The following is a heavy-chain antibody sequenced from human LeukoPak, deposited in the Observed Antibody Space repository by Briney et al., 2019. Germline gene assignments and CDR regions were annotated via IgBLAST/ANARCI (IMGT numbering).Heavy chain of an antibody. J-gene: IGHJ6*02. CDR3: ARNNLEREFWIRVNYGMDV. CDR2: IYYSGST. CDR1: GGSISSGDYY. D-gene: IGHD3-3*01. V-gene: IGHV4-30-4*01. Sequence: SETLSLTCTVSGGSISSGDYYWSWIRQPPGKGLEWIGYIYYSGSTYYNPSLKSRVTISVDTSKNQFSLKLSSVTAADTAVYYCARNNLEREFWIRVNYGMDVWGQGTTVTVSS.